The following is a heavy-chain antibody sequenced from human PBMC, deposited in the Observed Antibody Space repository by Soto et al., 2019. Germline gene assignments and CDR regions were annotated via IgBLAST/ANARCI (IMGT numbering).Heavy chain of an antibody. CDR3: ARVQSYFWSGYYRPYYYDGMDV. CDR2: MNPNSGNT. V-gene: IGHV1-8*01. Sequence: ASVKVSCTASGYTFTSYDINWVRQATGQGLEWMGWMNPNSGNTGYAQKFQGRVTMTRNTSISTAYMELSSLRSEDTAVYYCARVQSYFWSGYYRPYYYDGMDVWRQGTTVTVSS. J-gene: IGHJ6*01. D-gene: IGHD3-3*01. CDR1: GYTFTSYD.